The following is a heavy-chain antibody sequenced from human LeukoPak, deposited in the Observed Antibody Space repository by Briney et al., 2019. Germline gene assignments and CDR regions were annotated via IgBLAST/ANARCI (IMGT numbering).Heavy chain of an antibody. J-gene: IGHJ4*02. CDR3: ARGSLLRYFDWFEVGNY. D-gene: IGHD3-9*01. V-gene: IGHV1-2*02. Sequence: ASVKVSCKASGYTFTSYGISWVRQAPGQGLEWMGWINPNSGGTNYAQKFQGRVTMTRDTSISTAYMELSRLRSDDTAVYYCARGSLLRYFDWFEVGNYWGQGTLVTVSS. CDR2: INPNSGGT. CDR1: GYTFTSYG.